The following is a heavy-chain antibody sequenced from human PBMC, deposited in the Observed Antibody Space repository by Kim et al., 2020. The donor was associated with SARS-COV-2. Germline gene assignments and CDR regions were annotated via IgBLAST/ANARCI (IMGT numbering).Heavy chain of an antibody. CDR3: ASIAVAGTTPFDY. V-gene: IGHV4-59*01. Sequence: YNPSLKSRVTISVDTSKNQFSLKLSSVTAADTAVYYCASIAVAGTTPFDYWGQGTLVTVSS. J-gene: IGHJ4*02. D-gene: IGHD6-19*01.